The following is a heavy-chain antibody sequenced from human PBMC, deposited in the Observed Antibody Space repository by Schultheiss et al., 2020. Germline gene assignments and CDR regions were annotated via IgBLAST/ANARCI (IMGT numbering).Heavy chain of an antibody. CDR1: GGSFSGYY. Sequence: SQTLSLTCAVYGGSFSGYYWSWIRQPPGKGLEWIGEINHSGSTNYNPSLKSRVTISVDTSKNQFSLKLSSVTAADTAVYYCARALYYYDSSGPTPGWYFDLWGRGTLVTVSS. V-gene: IGHV4-34*01. D-gene: IGHD3-22*01. CDR2: INHSGST. J-gene: IGHJ2*01. CDR3: ARALYYYDSSGPTPGWYFDL.